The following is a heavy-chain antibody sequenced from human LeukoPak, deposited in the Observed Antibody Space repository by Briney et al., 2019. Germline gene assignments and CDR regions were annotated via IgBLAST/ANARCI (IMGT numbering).Heavy chain of an antibody. J-gene: IGHJ4*02. D-gene: IGHD1-26*01. CDR1: GFTFSSYA. Sequence: QAGGSLRLSCAASGFTFSSYAMSWVRQAPGKGLEWVSAISGSGDNTYYVDSVKGRFTISRDNSKNTLYLQMNSLRAEDTAVYYCAKRKDSTSYATFDYWGQGTLVTVSS. CDR3: AKRKDSTSYATFDY. CDR2: ISGSGDNT. V-gene: IGHV3-23*01.